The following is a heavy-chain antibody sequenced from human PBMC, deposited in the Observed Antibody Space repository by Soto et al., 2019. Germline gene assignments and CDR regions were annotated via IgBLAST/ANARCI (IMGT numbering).Heavy chain of an antibody. V-gene: IGHV1-58*01. CDR3: AADRYNWNPRWFDS. D-gene: IGHD1-20*01. CDR1: GFTFTSSA. CDR2: IVVGSGNT. J-gene: IGHJ5*01. Sequence: QMQLVQSGPEVKKPGTSVKVSCKASGFTFTSSAVQWVRQARLQRREWIGWIVVGSGNTNYSQKFQERVTITRDMSTSTAYMELSILRSEDTAVYYCAADRYNWNPRWFDSLGQGTLVTVSS.